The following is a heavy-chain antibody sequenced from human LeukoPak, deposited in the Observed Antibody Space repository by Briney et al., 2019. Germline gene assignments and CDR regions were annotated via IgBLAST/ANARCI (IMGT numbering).Heavy chain of an antibody. V-gene: IGHV1-18*01. D-gene: IGHD4-17*01. CDR3: ARVRSDYGDYGYFDY. J-gene: IGHJ4*02. CDR1: GYTFTSYG. CDR2: ISAYNGNT. Sequence: ASVKVSCKASGYTFTSYGISWVRQAPGQGLEWMGWISAYNGNTNYAQKLQGRVTITTDTSTSTAYMELRSLRSDDTAVYYCARVRSDYGDYGYFDYWGQGTLVTVSS.